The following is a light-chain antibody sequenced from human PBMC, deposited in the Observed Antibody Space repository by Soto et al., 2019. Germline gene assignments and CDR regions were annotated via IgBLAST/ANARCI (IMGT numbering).Light chain of an antibody. CDR1: QSISSSF. CDR2: GAS. Sequence: EIVLTQSPGTLSLSPGERATLSCRASQSISSSFLAWYQQKPGQAPRLLMYGASNRATGIPDRFSGGGSGIDFTLSIRRLEPEDFAVYYCQQYVSSPITFGQGTRLEIK. V-gene: IGKV3-20*01. CDR3: QQYVSSPIT. J-gene: IGKJ5*01.